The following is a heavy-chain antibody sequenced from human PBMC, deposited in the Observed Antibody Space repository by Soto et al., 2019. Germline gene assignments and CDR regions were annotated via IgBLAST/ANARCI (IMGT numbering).Heavy chain of an antibody. Sequence: GGSLRLSCAASGFTFSSYAMSWVRQAPGKGLEWVSAISGSGDSTYYADSVKGRFTISRDNSKNTLYLQMNSLRAEDTAVYYCAKSPGYSSGWYSGLFDYWGQGTLVTVSS. CDR3: AKSPGYSSGWYSGLFDY. J-gene: IGHJ4*02. V-gene: IGHV3-23*01. CDR2: ISGSGDST. CDR1: GFTFSSYA. D-gene: IGHD6-19*01.